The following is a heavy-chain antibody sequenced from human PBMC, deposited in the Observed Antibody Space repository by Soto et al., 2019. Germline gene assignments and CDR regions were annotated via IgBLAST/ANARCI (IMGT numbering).Heavy chain of an antibody. V-gene: IGHV1-8*01. J-gene: IGHJ6*03. CDR1: GYTFTSYD. CDR2: MNPNSGNT. Sequence: GASVKVSCKASGYTFTSYDINWVRQATGQGLEWMGWMNPNSGNTGYAQKFQGRVTMTRNTSISTAYMELSSLRSEDTAVYYCARFVVVVPAARNYYYYYMDVCGKGTTVTVSS. CDR3: ARFVVVVPAARNYYYYYMDV. D-gene: IGHD2-2*01.